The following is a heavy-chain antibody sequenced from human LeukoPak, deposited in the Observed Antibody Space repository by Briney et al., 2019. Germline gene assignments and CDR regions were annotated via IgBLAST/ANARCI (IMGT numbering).Heavy chain of an antibody. CDR1: GGTFSSYA. CDR2: IIPILGIA. D-gene: IGHD1-14*01. CDR3: ARAPARYNAFDI. Sequence: SVKVSCKASGGTFSSYAISWVRQAPGQGLEWMGRIIPILGIANYAQKFQGRVTITADKSTSTAYMELSSLRSEDTAVYYCARAPARYNAFDIWGQGTMVTVSS. J-gene: IGHJ3*02. V-gene: IGHV1-69*04.